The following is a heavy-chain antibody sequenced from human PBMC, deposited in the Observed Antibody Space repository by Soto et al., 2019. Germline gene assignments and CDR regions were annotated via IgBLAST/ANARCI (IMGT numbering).Heavy chain of an antibody. CDR1: GYTFTSYG. CDR3: ARDTPTYDDFWSRRMYYGMAV. CDR2: ISAYNGNT. Sequence: ASVKVSCKASGYTFTSYGNSWVRQAPGQGLEWMGWISAYNGNTNYAQKLQGRVTMTTDTSTSTAYMELRSLRSDDTAVYYCARDTPTYDDFWSRRMYYGMAVWGQGTTVTLS. J-gene: IGHJ6*02. D-gene: IGHD3-3*01. V-gene: IGHV1-18*04.